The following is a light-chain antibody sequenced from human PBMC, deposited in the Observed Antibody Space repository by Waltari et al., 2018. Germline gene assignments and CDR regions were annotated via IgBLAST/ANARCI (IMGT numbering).Light chain of an antibody. CDR1: QSVSSY. J-gene: IGKJ5*01. CDR3: QQRSNWPPIT. V-gene: IGKV3-11*01. Sequence: EIVLTQSPATLSLSPGERATLSCRASQSVSSYLAWYQQKPGQAPRLLIDDASKRATGIPAGFSGSGSGTDFTLTISSLEPEDFAVYYCQQRSNWPPITFGQGTRLEIK. CDR2: DAS.